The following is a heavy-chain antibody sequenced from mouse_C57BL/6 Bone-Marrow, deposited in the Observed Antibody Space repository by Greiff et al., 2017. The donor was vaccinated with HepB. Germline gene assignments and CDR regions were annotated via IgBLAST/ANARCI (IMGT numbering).Heavy chain of an antibody. J-gene: IGHJ1*03. CDR3: ARREGVYYGNYYWYFDV. V-gene: IGHV1-39*01. CDR1: GYSFTDYN. CDR2: INPNYGTT. Sequence: EVKLMESGPELVKPGASVKISCKASGYSFTDYNMNWVKQSNGKSLEWIGVINPNYGTTSYNQKFKGKATLTVDQSSSTAYMQLNSLTSEDSAVYYCARREGVYYGNYYWYFDVWGTGTTVTVSS. D-gene: IGHD2-1*01.